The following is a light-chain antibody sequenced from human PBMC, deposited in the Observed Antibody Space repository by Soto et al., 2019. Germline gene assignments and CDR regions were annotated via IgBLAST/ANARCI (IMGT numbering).Light chain of an antibody. J-gene: IGLJ2*01. CDR2: KDT. Sequence: SYELTQPPSVSVSPGQTARITCSGDALPKQYAYWYQQKPGQAPVVVISKDTERPSGIPERFSGSNSGTTVTLTISGVQAEDEADYYCQSADSSGTYVEFGGGTQLTVL. V-gene: IGLV3-25*03. CDR1: ALPKQY. CDR3: QSADSSGTYVE.